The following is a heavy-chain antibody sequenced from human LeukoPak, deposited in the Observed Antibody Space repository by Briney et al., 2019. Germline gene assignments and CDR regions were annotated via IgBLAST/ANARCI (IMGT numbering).Heavy chain of an antibody. Sequence: GGSLRLSCAASGFTFSSYEMNWVRQAPGKGLEWVSYISSSGSTIYYADSVKGRFTISRDNSKNTLYLQMNSLRAEDTAVYYCARDITGIVGATDYWGQGTLVTASS. CDR3: ARDITGIVGATDY. D-gene: IGHD1-26*01. CDR2: ISSSGSTI. CDR1: GFTFSSYE. V-gene: IGHV3-48*03. J-gene: IGHJ4*02.